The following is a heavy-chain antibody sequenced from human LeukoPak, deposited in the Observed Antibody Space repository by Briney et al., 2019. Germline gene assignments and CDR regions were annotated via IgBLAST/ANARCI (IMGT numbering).Heavy chain of an antibody. V-gene: IGHV3-48*02. CDR3: ARGGQSADNWFDP. D-gene: IGHD3-3*01. CDR2: IGGSGVAT. CDR1: GFTFNIYG. J-gene: IGHJ5*02. Sequence: GGSLRLSCAASGFTFNIYGMNWVRQAPGKGLEWVAYIGGSGVATYYTDFVRGRFTISRDNARNSLYLQMNGLRDEDTAIYYCARGGQSADNWFDPWGQGILVTVSS.